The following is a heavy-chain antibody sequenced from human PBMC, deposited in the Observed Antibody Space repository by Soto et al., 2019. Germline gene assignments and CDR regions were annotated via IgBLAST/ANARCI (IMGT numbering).Heavy chain of an antibody. V-gene: IGHV1-69*01. D-gene: IGHD5-12*01. CDR3: GRDALFGVADIVATSNQYYFDY. Sequence: QVQLVQSGAEVKKPGSSVKVSCKASGGTFSSYAISWVRQAPGQGLEWMGGIIPIFGTANYAQKFQGRVTITADESTSTAYMELSSLRSEDTAVYYCGRDALFGVADIVATSNQYYFDYCGQGTLVTVSS. J-gene: IGHJ4*02. CDR1: GGTFSSYA. CDR2: IIPIFGTA.